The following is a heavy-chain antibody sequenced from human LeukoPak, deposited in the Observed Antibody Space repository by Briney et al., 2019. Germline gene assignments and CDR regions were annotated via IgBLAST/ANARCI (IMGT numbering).Heavy chain of an antibody. V-gene: IGHV5-51*01. CDR1: GYSFTNYW. CDR2: IYPGDSDT. D-gene: IGHD1-26*01. J-gene: IGHJ4*02. CDR3: ARQGFDREGSFDY. Sequence: GESLKISCEGSGYSFTNYWIGWARQLPGKGLEWMGIIYPGDSDTRYSPSFQGHVTISADKSISTAYLQWSSLKASDTAMYYCARQGFDREGSFDYWGQGTLVTVSS.